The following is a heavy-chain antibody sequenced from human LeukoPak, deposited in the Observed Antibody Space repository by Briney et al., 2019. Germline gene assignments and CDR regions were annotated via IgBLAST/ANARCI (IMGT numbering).Heavy chain of an antibody. CDR2: IYYSGST. CDR1: GGSISSYY. CDR3: ARGRDIVVVPAAYYFDY. Sequence: SETLSLTCTVSGGSISSYYWSWIRQPPGKGLEWIGYIYYSGSTNYSPSLKSRVTISVDTSKNQFSLKLSSVTAADTAVYYCARGRDIVVVPAAYYFDYWGQGTLVTVSS. J-gene: IGHJ4*02. D-gene: IGHD2-2*01. V-gene: IGHV4-59*01.